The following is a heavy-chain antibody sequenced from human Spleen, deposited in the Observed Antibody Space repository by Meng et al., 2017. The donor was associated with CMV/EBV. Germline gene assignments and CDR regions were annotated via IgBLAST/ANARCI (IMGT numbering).Heavy chain of an antibody. CDR2: IRSKTHGGTT. V-gene: IGHV3-15*07. Sequence: SLRLSCAASDFTFTNAWVSWVRQAPGKGLEWVGRIRSKTHGGTTDFAASVKGRFTISRDDSKNILYLQMNSLKTEDTAVYYCTTGLSWGQGTLVTVSS. J-gene: IGHJ4*02. CDR1: DFTFTNAW. CDR3: TTGLS.